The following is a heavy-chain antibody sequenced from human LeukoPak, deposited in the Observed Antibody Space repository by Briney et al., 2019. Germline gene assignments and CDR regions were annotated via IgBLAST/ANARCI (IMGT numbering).Heavy chain of an antibody. Sequence: GGSLRLSCAASGFTFSSYAMSWVRQAPGKGLEWVSAISGSGGSTYYADSVKGRFTISGDNSKNTLYLQMNSLRAEDTAVYYCAKVRKAVAGIVPYYYMDVWGKGTTVTVSS. CDR3: AKVRKAVAGIVPYYYMDV. D-gene: IGHD6-19*01. CDR1: GFTFSSYA. CDR2: ISGSGGST. J-gene: IGHJ6*03. V-gene: IGHV3-23*01.